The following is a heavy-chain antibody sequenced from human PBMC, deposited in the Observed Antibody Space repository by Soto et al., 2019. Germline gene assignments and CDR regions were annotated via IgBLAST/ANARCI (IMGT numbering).Heavy chain of an antibody. V-gene: IGHV1-18*01. D-gene: IGHD5-12*01. Sequence: QVQLVQSGAEVKKPGASVKVSCKASGYTFTSYGTSWVRQAPGQGLEWMGWISAYNGNTNYAQKLQGRVTMTTDTSTSTAYMELRSLRSDDTAVYCCARVSGYSGYDYYYYYYMDVWGKGTTVTVSS. CDR1: GYTFTSYG. J-gene: IGHJ6*03. CDR2: ISAYNGNT. CDR3: ARVSGYSGYDYYYYYYMDV.